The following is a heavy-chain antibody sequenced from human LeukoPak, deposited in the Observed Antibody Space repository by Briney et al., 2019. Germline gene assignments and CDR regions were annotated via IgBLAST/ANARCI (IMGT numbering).Heavy chain of an antibody. Sequence: SGGSLRLSCAASGFTFSSYGMHWVRQAPGKGLVWVAFLRYDGSNKYYADSVKGRFTISRDNSKNTLYLQMNSLRAEDTAVYYCAKDGYYYDSSGYFDYWGQGTLVTVSS. CDR2: LRYDGSNK. D-gene: IGHD3-22*01. V-gene: IGHV3-30*02. J-gene: IGHJ4*02. CDR1: GFTFSSYG. CDR3: AKDGYYYDSSGYFDY.